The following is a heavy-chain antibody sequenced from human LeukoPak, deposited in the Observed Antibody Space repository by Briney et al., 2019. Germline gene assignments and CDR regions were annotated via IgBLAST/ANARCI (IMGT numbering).Heavy chain of an antibody. CDR2: ISTNGGGT. J-gene: IGHJ4*02. CDR1: GFTFSGYA. D-gene: IGHD3-3*01. CDR3: ARGKILEWLPFDY. V-gene: IGHV3-64D*06. Sequence: GSLRLSCSASGFTFSGYAMHWVRQAPGKGLEYVSAISTNGGGTYYADSVKGRFTISRDNSKNTLYLQMSSLRTEDTAVYYCARGKILEWLPFDYWGQGTLVTVSS.